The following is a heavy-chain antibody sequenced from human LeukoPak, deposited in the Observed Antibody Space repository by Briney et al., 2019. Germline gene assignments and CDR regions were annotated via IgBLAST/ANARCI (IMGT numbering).Heavy chain of an antibody. V-gene: IGHV3-13*01. D-gene: IGHD1-26*01. CDR1: GFTFSNHA. CDR2: IGTAGDT. CDR3: VRQQTPHGNFDY. Sequence: GGSLRLSCATSGFTFSNHAMHWVRQPTGKGLEWVSAIGTAGDTFYPGSVKGRFTISRVNAKNSLSLQMNSLRAEDTAVYYCVRQQTPHGNFDYWGQGTLVTVSS. J-gene: IGHJ4*02.